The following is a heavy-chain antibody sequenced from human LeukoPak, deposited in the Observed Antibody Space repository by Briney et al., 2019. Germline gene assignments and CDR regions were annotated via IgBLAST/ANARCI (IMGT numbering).Heavy chain of an antibody. Sequence: GGSLRLSCVASGFTFSSYGMHWVRQAPGKGLEWVAFIQYDGSNTYYADSVKGRFTISRDNSKNTLYLQMNSLRPEDTAVYYCAKGGIGYSYGWSDYWGQGTLVTVSS. CDR2: IQYDGSNT. CDR1: GFTFSSYG. V-gene: IGHV3-30*02. J-gene: IGHJ4*02. CDR3: AKGGIGYSYGWSDY. D-gene: IGHD5-18*01.